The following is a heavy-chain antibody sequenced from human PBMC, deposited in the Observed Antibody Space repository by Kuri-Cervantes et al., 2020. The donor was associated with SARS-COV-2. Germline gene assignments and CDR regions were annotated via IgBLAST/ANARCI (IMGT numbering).Heavy chain of an antibody. V-gene: IGHV3-64D*06. CDR1: GFTFSSYA. CDR2: ISSNGCST. CDR3: VKAPEGPDDY. J-gene: IGHJ4*02. Sequence: GGSLRPSCAASGFTFSSYAMSWVRQAPGKGLEYVSAISSNGCSTYYADSVKGRFIISRDNYKKTLYLQMSSLRAEDTAVYYCVKAPEGPDDYWGQGTLVTVSS.